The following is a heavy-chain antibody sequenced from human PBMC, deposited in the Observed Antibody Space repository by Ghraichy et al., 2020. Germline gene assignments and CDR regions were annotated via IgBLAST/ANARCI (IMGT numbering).Heavy chain of an antibody. CDR1: GGTFSSYA. CDR2: IIPIFGTA. CDR3: AAEPEVAAPPNY. J-gene: IGHJ4*02. V-gene: IGHV1-69*13. Sequence: SVKVSCKASGGTFSSYAISWVRQAPGQGLEWMGGIIPIFGTANYAQKFQGRVTITADESTSTAYMELSSLRSEDTAVYYCAAEPEVAAPPNYWGQGTLVTVSS. D-gene: IGHD2-15*01.